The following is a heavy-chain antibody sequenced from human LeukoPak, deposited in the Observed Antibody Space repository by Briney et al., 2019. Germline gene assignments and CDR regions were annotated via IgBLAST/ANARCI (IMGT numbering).Heavy chain of an antibody. CDR2: INPGDPDT. Sequence: GESLKISCKGSGYSLTSYWIGWVRQMPGKGLEWMGVINPGDPDTRYSPSFEGQVTISVDKSISTTYLQWSSLKASDTAMYYCARHMGFEYFDYWGRGTLVTVSS. V-gene: IGHV5-51*01. J-gene: IGHJ4*02. D-gene: IGHD3-10*01. CDR3: ARHMGFEYFDY. CDR1: GYSLTSYW.